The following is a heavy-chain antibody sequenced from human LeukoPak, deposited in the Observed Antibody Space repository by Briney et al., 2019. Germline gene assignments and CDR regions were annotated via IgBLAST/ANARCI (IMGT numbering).Heavy chain of an antibody. J-gene: IGHJ4*02. CDR2: IIPIFGTA. V-gene: IGHV1-69*01. Sequence: SVKVSCKASGGTFSSYAISWVRQAPGQGREWMGGIIPIFGTANYAQKFQGRVTITADESTSTAYMELSSLRSEDTAVYYCARARRGDGYAGYWGQGTLVPVSS. CDR3: ARARRGDGYAGY. CDR1: GGTFSSYA. D-gene: IGHD5-12*01.